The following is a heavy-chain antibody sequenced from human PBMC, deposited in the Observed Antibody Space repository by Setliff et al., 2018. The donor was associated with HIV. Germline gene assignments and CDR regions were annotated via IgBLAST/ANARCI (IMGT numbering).Heavy chain of an antibody. D-gene: IGHD6-13*01. CDR3: VSDRDKISWYYF. CDR2: IHHSGNT. V-gene: IGHV4-39*07. CDR1: GGSISNSRYY. Sequence: LSLTCTVSGGSISNSRYYWGWIRQPPGKGLEWIGSIHHSGNTYYNPSLKSRVTMSLDASKNQFSLKLSSVAAADTALYYCVSDRDKISWYYFWGQGTLVTVSS. J-gene: IGHJ4*02.